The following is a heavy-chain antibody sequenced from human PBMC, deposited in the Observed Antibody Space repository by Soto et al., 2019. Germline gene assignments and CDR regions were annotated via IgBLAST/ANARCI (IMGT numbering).Heavy chain of an antibody. D-gene: IGHD3-9*01. CDR2: FDPEDGET. Sequence: ASVKVSCKVSGYTLTELSMHWVRQAPGKGLEWMGGFDPEDGETIYAQKFQGRVTMTEDTSTDTAYMELSSLRSEDTAVYYCATDLRYFDWLFFDYWGQGTLVTVSS. CDR3: ATDLRYFDWLFFDY. V-gene: IGHV1-24*01. CDR1: GYTLTELS. J-gene: IGHJ4*02.